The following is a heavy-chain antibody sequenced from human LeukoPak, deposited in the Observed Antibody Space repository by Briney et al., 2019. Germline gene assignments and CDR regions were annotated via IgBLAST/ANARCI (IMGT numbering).Heavy chain of an antibody. J-gene: IGHJ1*01. CDR2: ISSDGGST. Sequence: GGSLRLSCAASGLSFSTSAMHWVREAAGKGLEYVAAISSDGGSTYHADSVKGRFTISRDDSKNTLYLQMGSLRTEDMAMYYCARSSDTRFGELVLWGQGTLVTVSS. CDR3: ARSSDTRFGELVL. CDR1: GLSFSTSA. D-gene: IGHD3-16*01. V-gene: IGHV3-64*02.